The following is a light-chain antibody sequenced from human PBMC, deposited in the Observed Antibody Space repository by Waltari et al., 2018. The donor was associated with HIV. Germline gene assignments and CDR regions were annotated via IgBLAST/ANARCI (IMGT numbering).Light chain of an antibody. Sequence: QSVLTQPASVSGSPGQSVTISCTGTSSDFGFDNYVSWYQQYPGKAPPRIIYEFSSRPSLFSDRFSCSKSGNTAALTSSGLQNEDEADYFCTSYTTSDTLRFGGGTKVTVL. J-gene: IGLJ3*02. CDR3: TSYTTSDTLR. CDR1: SSDFGFDNY. V-gene: IGLV2-14*03. CDR2: EFS.